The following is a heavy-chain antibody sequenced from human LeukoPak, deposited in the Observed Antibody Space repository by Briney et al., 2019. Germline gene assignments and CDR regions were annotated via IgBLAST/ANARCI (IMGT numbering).Heavy chain of an antibody. J-gene: IGHJ6*03. Sequence: SVKVSCKASGGTFSRNDISWVRQAPGQGLEWMGGIMPLFGTAKNAQKFQGRVTITADESTSTAYMELSSLRSEDTAVYYCARVARYCSSTSCYKPGSAYYYYMDVWGKGTTVTISS. CDR2: IMPLFGTA. D-gene: IGHD2-2*02. CDR1: GGTFSRND. V-gene: IGHV1-69*13. CDR3: ARVARYCSSTSCYKPGSAYYYYMDV.